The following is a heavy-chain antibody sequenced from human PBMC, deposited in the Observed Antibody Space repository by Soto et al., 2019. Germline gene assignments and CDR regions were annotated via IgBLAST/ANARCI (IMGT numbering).Heavy chain of an antibody. CDR2: IDSYGSST. J-gene: IGHJ4*02. CDR1: GFTFSSYW. CDR3: VRGLGNSDH. V-gene: IGHV3-74*03. Sequence: EVQLVESGGGLVQPGGSLRLSCVASGFTFSSYWMHWVRQVPGKEPVWVSFIDSYGSSTKYADSVRGRFTISRDNAKNTRYLLMNSLIVEDTAVYYCVRGLGNSDHWGQGTLVTVSS.